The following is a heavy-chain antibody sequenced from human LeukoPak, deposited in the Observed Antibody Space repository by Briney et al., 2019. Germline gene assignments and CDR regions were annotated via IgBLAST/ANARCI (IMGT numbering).Heavy chain of an antibody. CDR2: INARGDT. J-gene: IGHJ5*02. CDR1: GWSFNDYY. D-gene: IGHD2-2*01. Sequence: KPSETLSLTCAVYGWSFNDYYWNWVRQAPGKGLEWIGGINARGDTNYNPSLKSRVTISVDSSKNQFSLTLTSMIAADTAIYYCARGQVPAARGYNWFDPWGQGTLVTVSS. CDR3: ARGQVPAARGYNWFDP. V-gene: IGHV4-34*01.